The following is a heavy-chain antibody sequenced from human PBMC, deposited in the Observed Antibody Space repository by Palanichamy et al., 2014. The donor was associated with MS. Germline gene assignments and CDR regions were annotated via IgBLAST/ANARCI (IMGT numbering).Heavy chain of an antibody. V-gene: IGHV3-23*01. CDR3: ANVGGVPAAKGTYYYYGMDV. CDR2: ISGSGGST. J-gene: IGHJ6*02. Sequence: EVQLLESGGGLVQPGGSLRLSCAASGFTFSSYAMSWVRQAPGKGLEWVSAISGSGGSTYYADSVKGRFTISRDNSKNTLYLQMNSLRAEDTAVYYCANVGGVPAAKGTYYYYGMDVWGQGTTVTVSS. CDR1: GFTFSSYA. D-gene: IGHD2-2*01.